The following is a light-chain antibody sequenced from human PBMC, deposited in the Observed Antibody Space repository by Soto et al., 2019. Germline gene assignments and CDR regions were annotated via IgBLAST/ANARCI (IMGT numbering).Light chain of an antibody. CDR2: GAS. CDR3: QRYNNWPTGYT. V-gene: IGKV3-15*01. Sequence: EIVMTQSPATLSVSPGERATLSCRASQSVSSNLAWYQQKPGQAPRLLIYGASTRATGIPVRFSGSGSGTEFNHTIGSLESDDFALYYCQRYNNWPTGYTFGQGTKLEIK. J-gene: IGKJ2*01. CDR1: QSVSSN.